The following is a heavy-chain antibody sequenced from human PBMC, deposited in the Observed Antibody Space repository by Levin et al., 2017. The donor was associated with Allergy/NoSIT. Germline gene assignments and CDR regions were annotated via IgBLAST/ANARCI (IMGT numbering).Heavy chain of an antibody. CDR2: INYRGVT. V-gene: IGHV4-61*01. CDR3: ARNRIIVSGGNDYYYGMDV. D-gene: IGHD5/OR15-5a*01. Sequence: SQTLSLTCSVSGGSVSSGTYYWSWIRRPPGKGLEWIGYINYRGVTKYNPSLKSRVTISVDTSKNEFSLKVTSVTAADTAVYYCARNRIIVSGGNDYYYGMDVWGQGTTVTVS. J-gene: IGHJ6*02. CDR1: GGSVSSGTYY.